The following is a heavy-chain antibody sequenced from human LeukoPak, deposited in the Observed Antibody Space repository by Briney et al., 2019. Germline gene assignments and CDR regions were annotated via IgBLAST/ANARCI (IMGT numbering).Heavy chain of an antibody. Sequence: GGSLRLSCAASGFTFSSYSMNWVRQAPGKGLEWVSSISSSSSYIYYADSVKGRFTISRDNAKNSLYLQMNSLRAEDTAVYYCVRAPGGQWLVLYYFDYWGQGTLVTVSS. J-gene: IGHJ4*02. CDR2: ISSSSSYI. CDR1: GFTFSSYS. D-gene: IGHD6-19*01. V-gene: IGHV3-21*01. CDR3: VRAPGGQWLVLYYFDY.